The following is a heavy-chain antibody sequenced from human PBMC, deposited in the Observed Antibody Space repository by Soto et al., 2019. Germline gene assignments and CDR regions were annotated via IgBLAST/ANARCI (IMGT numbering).Heavy chain of an antibody. J-gene: IGHJ6*04. CDR2: ISGSGGST. D-gene: IGHD2-15*01. V-gene: IGHV3-23*01. CDR1: GFTFRTYA. Sequence: GGPLRLSCAASGFTFRTYAMNWVRQAPGKGLEWVSAISGSGGSTYYADSVKGRFTISRDNSKNTLFLQMNSLRAEDTAVYYCAKDCPSGGSCYYHYYYGMDVWGKETTVTVAS. CDR3: AKDCPSGGSCYYHYYYGMDV.